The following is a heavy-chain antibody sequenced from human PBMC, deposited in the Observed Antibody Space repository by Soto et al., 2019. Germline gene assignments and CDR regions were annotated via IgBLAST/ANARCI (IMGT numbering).Heavy chain of an antibody. J-gene: IGHJ5*02. CDR2: ISAYNGNT. CDR1: GYTFTKFG. CDR3: ARVRYYDSSGYQDWFDP. V-gene: IGHV1-18*01. D-gene: IGHD3-22*01. Sequence: ASVKVSCKSSGYTFTKFGISWVRQAPGQGLEWMGWISAYNGNTNYAQKLQGRVTMTTDTSTSTAYMELRSLRSDDTAVYYCARVRYYDSSGYQDWFDPWGQGTLVTVSS.